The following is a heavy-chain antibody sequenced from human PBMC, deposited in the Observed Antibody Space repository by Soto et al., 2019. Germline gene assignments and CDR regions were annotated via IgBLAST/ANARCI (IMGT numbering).Heavy chain of an antibody. J-gene: IGHJ4*02. CDR2: ISYDGSEK. CDR3: AKSPNFYCSSPNCYKYYFDH. V-gene: IGHV3-30*18. Sequence: MSWVRQAPGKGLEWVAVISYDGSEKYYVDSVKGRFTISKDNSKNTLYLQMNSLRPEDTAVYYCAKSPNFYCSSPNCYKYYFDHWGQGTRVTVSS. D-gene: IGHD2-2*02.